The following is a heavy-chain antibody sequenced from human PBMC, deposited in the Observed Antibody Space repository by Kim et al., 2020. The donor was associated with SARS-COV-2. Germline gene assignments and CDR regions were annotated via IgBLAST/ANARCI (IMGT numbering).Heavy chain of an antibody. J-gene: IGHJ4*02. D-gene: IGHD4-17*01. V-gene: IGHV1-69*01. CDR2: A. Sequence: ANYAQKFQGRVTITADESTSTAYMELSSLRSEDTAVYYCARGSYAGYFDYWGQGTLVTVSS. CDR3: ARGSYAGYFDY.